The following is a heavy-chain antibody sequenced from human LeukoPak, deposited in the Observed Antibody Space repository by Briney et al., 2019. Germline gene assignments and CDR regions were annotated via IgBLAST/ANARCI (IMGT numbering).Heavy chain of an antibody. CDR3: ASGKARTAVAGRFDY. D-gene: IGHD6-19*01. V-gene: IGHV4-34*01. Sequence: TSETLSLTCAVYGGSFSGYYWSWIRQPPGKGLEWIGEINHSGSTNYNPSLKSRVTISVDTSKNQFSLKLSSVTAADTAVYYCASGKARTAVAGRFDYWGQGTLVTVSS. J-gene: IGHJ4*02. CDR2: INHSGST. CDR1: GGSFSGYY.